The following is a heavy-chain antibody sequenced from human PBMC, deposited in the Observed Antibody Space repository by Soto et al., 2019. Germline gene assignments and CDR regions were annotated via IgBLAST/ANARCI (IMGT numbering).Heavy chain of an antibody. V-gene: IGHV3-30-3*01. J-gene: IGHJ3*02. CDR2: ISYDGSNK. D-gene: IGHD3-22*01. CDR3: ARSLRLIVVVITGDAFDI. CDR1: GFTFSSYA. Sequence: QVQLVESGGGVVQPGRSLRLSCAASGFTFSSYAMHWVRQAPGKGLEWVAVISYDGSNKYYADSVKGRFTISRDNSKNTLYLQMNSLRAEDTAVYYCARSLRLIVVVITGDAFDIWGQGTMVTVSS.